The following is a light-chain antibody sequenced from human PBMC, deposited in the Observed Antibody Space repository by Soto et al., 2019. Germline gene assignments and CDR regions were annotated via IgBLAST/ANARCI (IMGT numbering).Light chain of an antibody. Sequence: DIPMTQSPSSVSASVGDRVTITCRASQDLHSLLAWYQHKPGEAPKLLIYSTSTLFRGVPSRFSGSGSGTRFTLDIGGLQPEDFATYYCQQHNRFPWTFGQGTRVEMK. CDR2: STS. CDR3: QQHNRFPWT. J-gene: IGKJ1*01. V-gene: IGKV1-12*02. CDR1: QDLHSL.